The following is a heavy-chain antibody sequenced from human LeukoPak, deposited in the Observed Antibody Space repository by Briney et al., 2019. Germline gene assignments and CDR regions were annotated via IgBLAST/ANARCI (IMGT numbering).Heavy chain of an antibody. V-gene: IGHV3-23*01. CDR1: GFTFSSYA. CDR3: AKSSYDILTGRRYFDL. D-gene: IGHD3-9*01. CDR2: ISCSGGST. Sequence: GGSLRLSCAASGFTFSSYAMSWFRQAPGKGLEWVSAISCSGGSTYYADSVKGGFTISRDNSKNTMYLQMNSLRAEDTAVYYCAKSSYDILTGRRYFDLWGRGSLVTVSS. J-gene: IGHJ2*01.